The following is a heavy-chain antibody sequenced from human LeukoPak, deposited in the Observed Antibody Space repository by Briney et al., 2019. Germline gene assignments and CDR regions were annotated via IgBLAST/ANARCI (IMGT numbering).Heavy chain of an antibody. J-gene: IGHJ4*02. CDR1: GGTFSSYA. CDR2: IIPIFGTA. CDR3: ARGYLCRSTSCYTTGYFDY. Sequence: ASVKVSCKASGGTFSSYAISWVRQAPGQGLEWKGGIIPIFGTANYAQKFQGRVTITTDESTSTAYMELSSLRSEDTAVYYCARGYLCRSTSCYTTGYFDYWGQGTLVTVSS. D-gene: IGHD2-2*02. V-gene: IGHV1-69*05.